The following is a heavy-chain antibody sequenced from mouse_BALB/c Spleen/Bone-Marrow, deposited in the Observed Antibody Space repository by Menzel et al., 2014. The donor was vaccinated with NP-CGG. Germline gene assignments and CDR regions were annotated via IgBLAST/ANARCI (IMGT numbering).Heavy chain of an antibody. CDR1: GYSFTNYW. Sequence: QVQLQQSGAELVRPGASVKLSCKASGYSFTNYWMNWVKQRPGQGLEWIGMIHPSDSETRLNQKFKDKATLTVDNSSSTAYMELRSLTSEDSAVYYCARLVYYYGIKYFDVWGPGTTVTVAS. CDR2: IHPSDSET. J-gene: IGHJ1*01. D-gene: IGHD1-1*01. V-gene: IGHV1-61*01. CDR3: ARLVYYYGIKYFDV.